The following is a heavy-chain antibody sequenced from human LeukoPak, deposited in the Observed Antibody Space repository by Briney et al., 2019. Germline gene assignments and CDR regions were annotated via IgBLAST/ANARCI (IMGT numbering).Heavy chain of an antibody. CDR3: ARITAAAGFYYYYYYYMDV. D-gene: IGHD6-13*01. CDR1: GGSISSYY. Sequence: SETLSLTCTVSGGSISSYYWSWIRQPPGKGLEWIGYIYYSGSTKYNPSLKSRVTISVDASKNQFSLKLSSVTAADTAVYYCARITAAAGFYYYYYYYMDVWGKGTTVTVSS. J-gene: IGHJ6*03. V-gene: IGHV4-59*12. CDR2: IYYSGST.